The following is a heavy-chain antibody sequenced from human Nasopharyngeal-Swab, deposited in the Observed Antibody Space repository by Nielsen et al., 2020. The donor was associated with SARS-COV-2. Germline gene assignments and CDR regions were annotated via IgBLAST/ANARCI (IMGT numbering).Heavy chain of an antibody. D-gene: IGHD1-26*01. Sequence: GGSLRLSCAASRFTFSDYWMSWVRQAPGKGLEWVSGISWNSGRTGYADSVKGRFTISRDNAKNSLYLQMNSLRTEDTALYYCAKDWGSGTYRYSYMDVWGKGTTVTVSS. V-gene: IGHV3-9*01. J-gene: IGHJ6*03. CDR1: RFTFSDYW. CDR3: AKDWGSGTYRYSYMDV. CDR2: ISWNSGRT.